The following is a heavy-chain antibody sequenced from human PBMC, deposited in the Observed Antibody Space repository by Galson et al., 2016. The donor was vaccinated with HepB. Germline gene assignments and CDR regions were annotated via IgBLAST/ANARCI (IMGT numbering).Heavy chain of an antibody. CDR2: ISYNGRNK. Sequence: SLRLSCAASGFTFSSYEMNWVRQAPGKGLEWVAVISYNGRNKNYADSVRGRFTISRDDSKNTLCLQMNSLRAEDTAIYYCAKVNGDNALAYFYGMDVWGQGTTVAVSS. D-gene: IGHD2-21*02. J-gene: IGHJ6*02. V-gene: IGHV3-30*18. CDR1: GFTFSSYE. CDR3: AKVNGDNALAYFYGMDV.